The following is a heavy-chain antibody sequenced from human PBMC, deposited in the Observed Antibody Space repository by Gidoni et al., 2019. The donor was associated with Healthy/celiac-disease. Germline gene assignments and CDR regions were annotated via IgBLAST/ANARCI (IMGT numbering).Heavy chain of an antibody. CDR2: ISSSSSYI. D-gene: IGHD3-22*01. CDR3: AREADSTGFDP. Sequence: EVQLVESGGGLVKPGGSLRLSCAASGFTFSSYSMNWVRQAPGKGLEGVTSISSSSSYIYYADSVKGRFTISRDNAKNSLYLQMNSLRAEDTAVYYCAREADSTGFDPWGQGTLVTVSS. V-gene: IGHV3-21*01. CDR1: GFTFSSYS. J-gene: IGHJ5*02.